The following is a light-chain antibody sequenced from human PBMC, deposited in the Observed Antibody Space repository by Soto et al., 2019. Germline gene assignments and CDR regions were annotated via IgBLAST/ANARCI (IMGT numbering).Light chain of an antibody. V-gene: IGKV1-33*01. CDR3: QQYDNLLT. Sequence: DIQMTQSPSSLSASVGDRVTITCQASQDISNYLHWYQQKPGKDPKLLIYDASNLETGVPSRFSGSGSGTDFTFTISSLQPEDIATYYCQQYDNLLTFGGGTKVEIK. CDR1: QDISNY. CDR2: DAS. J-gene: IGKJ4*01.